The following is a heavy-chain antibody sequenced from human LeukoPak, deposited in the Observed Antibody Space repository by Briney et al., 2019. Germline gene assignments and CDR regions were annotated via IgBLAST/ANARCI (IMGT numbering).Heavy chain of an antibody. CDR1: GFTFSSYV. D-gene: IGHD2-15*01. Sequence: GGSLRLSCAASGFTFSSYVMHWVRQAPGKGLEWVAVISYDGSNKYYADSVKGRFTISRDNSKNTLYLQMNSLRAEDTAVYYCAGGYCSGGSCSLSGPWGQGTLVTVSS. CDR3: AGGYCSGGSCSLSGP. V-gene: IGHV3-30-3*01. J-gene: IGHJ5*02. CDR2: ISYDGSNK.